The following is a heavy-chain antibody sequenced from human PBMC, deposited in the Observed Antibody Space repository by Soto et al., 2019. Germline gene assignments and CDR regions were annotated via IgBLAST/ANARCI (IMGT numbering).Heavy chain of an antibody. CDR1: GGSISRYL. V-gene: IGHV4-59*12. Sequence: PTETLSLTCAVSGGSISRYLWAWIRRPPGKGLEWLGYIYFGGTTTYNPSLKSRLTMSLDTSKNQFSLKLTSVAAADTAVYYCARLGGFYQAFDSWGQGALVTVSS. D-gene: IGHD3-22*01. CDR2: IYFGGTT. J-gene: IGHJ4*02. CDR3: ARLGGFYQAFDS.